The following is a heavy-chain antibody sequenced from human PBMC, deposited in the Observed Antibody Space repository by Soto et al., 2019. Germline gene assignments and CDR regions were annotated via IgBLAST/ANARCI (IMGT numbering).Heavy chain of an antibody. Sequence: QVQLVQSGAEVKKPESSVRVSCKASGGTFNNYAITWVRQAPGQGLEWMGGTIPMFGTTNYAEKFQGRVTITADESTNTAYMELSSQRSEDTAVYYCTKCGIRYHSIGFYLGIDGMDVWGQGTTVIVSS. J-gene: IGHJ6*02. CDR3: TKCGIRYHSIGFYLGIDGMDV. CDR2: TIPMFGTT. D-gene: IGHD3-22*01. CDR1: GGTFNNYA. V-gene: IGHV1-69*12.